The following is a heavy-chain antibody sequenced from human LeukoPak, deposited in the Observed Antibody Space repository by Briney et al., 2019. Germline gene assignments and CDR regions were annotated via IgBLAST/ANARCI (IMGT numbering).Heavy chain of an antibody. CDR2: IRYDGSNK. CDR1: GFTFSSYG. D-gene: IGHD3-22*01. Sequence: GGSLRLSCAASGFTFSSYGMHWVRQAPGKGLEWEAFIRYDGSNKYYADSVKGRFTISRDNSKNTLYLQMNSLRAEDSAVYYCARGNSSGRGAFDIWGQGTMVTVSS. V-gene: IGHV3-30*02. CDR3: ARGNSSGRGAFDI. J-gene: IGHJ3*02.